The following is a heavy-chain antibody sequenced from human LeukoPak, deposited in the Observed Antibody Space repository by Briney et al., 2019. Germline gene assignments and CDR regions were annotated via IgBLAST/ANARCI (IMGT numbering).Heavy chain of an antibody. Sequence: GGSLRLSCAASGFTFSNYWMHWVRQAPGKGLVWVSAISGSGGSTYYADSVKGRFTISRDNSKNTLYLQMNSLRAEDTAVYYCAKGYYYDSSGYYPWGPFDYWGQGTLVTVSS. J-gene: IGHJ4*02. CDR1: GFTFSNYW. D-gene: IGHD3-22*01. CDR3: AKGYYYDSSGYYPWGPFDY. CDR2: ISGSGGST. V-gene: IGHV3-23*01.